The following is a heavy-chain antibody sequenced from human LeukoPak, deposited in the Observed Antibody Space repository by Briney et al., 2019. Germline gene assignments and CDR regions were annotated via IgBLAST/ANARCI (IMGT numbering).Heavy chain of an antibody. CDR1: GYTFTSYA. J-gene: IGHJ4*02. CDR3: ARDLDPSYDYGDFPFDY. CDR2: INTNTGNP. V-gene: IGHV7-4-1*02. D-gene: IGHD4-17*01. Sequence: ASVKVSCKASGYTFTSYAMNWVRQAPGQGLEWMGWINTNTGNPTYAQGFTGRFVFSLDTSVSTAYLQISSLKAEDTAVYYCARDLDPSYDYGDFPFDYWGQGTLVTVSS.